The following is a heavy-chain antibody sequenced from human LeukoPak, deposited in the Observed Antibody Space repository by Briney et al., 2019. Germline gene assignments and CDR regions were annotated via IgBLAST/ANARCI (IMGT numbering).Heavy chain of an antibody. CDR1: GGSFSGYY. CDR3: ARGYIVVVPAAIYSSYYYYGMDV. CDR2: INHSGST. D-gene: IGHD2-2*02. V-gene: IGHV4-34*01. Sequence: SETLSLTCAVYGGSFSGYYWSWIRQPPGKGLEWIGEINHSGSTNYNPSLKSRVTISVDTSKNQFSLKLSSVTAADTAVYYCARGYIVVVPAAIYSSYYYYGMDVWGQGTTVTVSS. J-gene: IGHJ6*02.